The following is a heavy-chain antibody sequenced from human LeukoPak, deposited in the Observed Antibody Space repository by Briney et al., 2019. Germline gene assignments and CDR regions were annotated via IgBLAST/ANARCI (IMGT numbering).Heavy chain of an antibody. CDR3: ANDPNRSSWALFEY. CDR2: ISYDGSNK. D-gene: IGHD6-13*01. CDR1: GFTVSSNY. V-gene: IGHV3-30*18. Sequence: GGSLRLSCAASGFTVSSNYMSWVRQAPGKGLEWVAVISYDGSNKYYADSVKGRFTISRDNSKNTLYLQMNSLRAEDTAVYYCANDPNRSSWALFEYWGQGTLVTVSS. J-gene: IGHJ4*02.